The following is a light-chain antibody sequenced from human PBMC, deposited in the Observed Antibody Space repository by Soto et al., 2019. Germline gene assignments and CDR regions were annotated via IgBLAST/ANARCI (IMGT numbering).Light chain of an antibody. CDR1: QSVSSSD. CDR2: GAS. CDR3: HHYGTSPPYT. V-gene: IGKV3-20*01. J-gene: IGKJ2*01. Sequence: EIVSTQSPGTLSLSPGERATLSCRASQSVSSSDLAWCQQKPGQAPRLLVYGASSRATGIPDRFSGSGSGTDFSLSISGLEPEDFAVYFCHHYGTSPPYTFGQGTKVEIK.